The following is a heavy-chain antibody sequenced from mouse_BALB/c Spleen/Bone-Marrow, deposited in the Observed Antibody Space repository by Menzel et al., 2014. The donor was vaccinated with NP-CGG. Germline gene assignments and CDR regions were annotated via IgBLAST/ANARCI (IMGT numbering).Heavy chain of an antibody. CDR1: GYTFTSYY. J-gene: IGHJ1*01. CDR3: TRSYYGNYFDV. Sequence: QVQLKQSGAELVKPGASVKLSCKASGYTFTSYYMYWVKQRPGQGLEWIGEINPSNGGTNFNEKFKSKATLTVDKSSRTAYMQLSSLTSEDSAVYYCTRSYYGNYFDVWGAGTTVTVSS. CDR2: INPSNGGT. D-gene: IGHD2-1*01. V-gene: IGHV1S81*02.